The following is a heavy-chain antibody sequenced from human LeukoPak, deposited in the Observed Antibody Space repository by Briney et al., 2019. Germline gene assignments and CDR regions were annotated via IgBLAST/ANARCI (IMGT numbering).Heavy chain of an antibody. Sequence: PSETLSLTCTVSGGSISSYYWSWIRQPPGKGLEWIGYIYYSGSTNYNPSLKSRVTISVDTSKNQFSLKLSSVTAADTAVYYCARGSAHLGWSSYYKPDYYYYGMDVWGQGTTVTVSS. D-gene: IGHD3-3*01. CDR3: ARGSAHLGWSSYYKPDYYYYGMDV. CDR2: IYYSGST. V-gene: IGHV4-59*12. J-gene: IGHJ6*02. CDR1: GGSISSYY.